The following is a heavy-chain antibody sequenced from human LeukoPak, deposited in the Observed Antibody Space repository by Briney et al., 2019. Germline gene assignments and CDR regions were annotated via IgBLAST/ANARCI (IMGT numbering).Heavy chain of an antibody. CDR2: INHSGST. V-gene: IGHV4-34*01. CDR1: GGSFSGYY. J-gene: IGHJ3*02. D-gene: IGHD3-10*01. CDR3: ARRITMVRGGRIDI. Sequence: SETLSLTCAVYGGSFSGYYWSWTRQPPGKGLEWIGEINHSGSTNYNPSLKSRVTISVDTSRNQFSLKLSSVTAADTAVYYCARRITMVRGGRIDIWGQGTMVTVSS.